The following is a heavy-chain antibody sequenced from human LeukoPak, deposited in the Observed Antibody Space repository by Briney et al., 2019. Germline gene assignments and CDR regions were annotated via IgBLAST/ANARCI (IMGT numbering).Heavy chain of an antibody. CDR2: ISYDGSNK. Sequence: PGRSLRLSCAASGSTFSSYGMHWVRQAPGKGLEWVAVISYDGSNKYYADSVKGRFTISRDNSKNTLYLQMNSLRAEDTAVYYCAKDQVDIVVVPAAIDTYYYYGMDVWGQGTTVTVSS. CDR1: GSTFSSYG. J-gene: IGHJ6*02. CDR3: AKDQVDIVVVPAAIDTYYYYGMDV. V-gene: IGHV3-30*18. D-gene: IGHD2-2*02.